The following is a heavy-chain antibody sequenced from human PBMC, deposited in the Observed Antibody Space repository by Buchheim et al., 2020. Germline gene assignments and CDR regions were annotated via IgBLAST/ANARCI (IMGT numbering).Heavy chain of an antibody. CDR2: IIPIFGTA. CDR3: ARGDTDSGYVYYYYGMDV. V-gene: IGHV1-69*01. J-gene: IGHJ6*02. D-gene: IGHD5-12*01. CDR1: GGTFSSYA. Sequence: QVQLVQSGAEVKKPGSSVKVSCKASGGTFSSYAISWVRQAPRQGLEWMGGIIPIFGTANYAQKFQGRVTITADESTSTASMELSSLRSEDTAVYYCARGDTDSGYVYYYYGMDVWGQGTT.